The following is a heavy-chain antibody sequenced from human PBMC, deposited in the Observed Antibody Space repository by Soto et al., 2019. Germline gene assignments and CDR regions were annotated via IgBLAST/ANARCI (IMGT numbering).Heavy chain of an antibody. V-gene: IGHV1-2*02. Sequence: GASVKVSCKASGYTFTGYYVHWVRQAPGQGLEWMGWINPNSGDTYLAQRFQGRVTMNRDTSIGTAYMELRGLTSDDTAEYYCARDGYSSGWHGVSWFDPWGQGTLVTVSS. J-gene: IGHJ5*02. D-gene: IGHD6-19*01. CDR1: GYTFTGYY. CDR3: ARDGYSSGWHGVSWFDP. CDR2: INPNSGDT.